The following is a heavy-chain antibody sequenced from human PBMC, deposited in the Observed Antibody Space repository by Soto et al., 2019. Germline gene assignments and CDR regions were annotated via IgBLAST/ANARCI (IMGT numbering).Heavy chain of an antibody. J-gene: IGHJ4*02. CDR3: ARESSSSCHDY. Sequence: AAVKVSCKGSGYGFTTYGITWVRQAPGQGLEWMAWISAHNGNTNYAQKLQGRVTVTRDTSTSTAYMELRSLRSDDTAVYYCARESSSSCHDYRGQGTLVTVSS. CDR1: GYGFTTYG. D-gene: IGHD6-13*01. CDR2: ISAHNGNT. V-gene: IGHV1-18*01.